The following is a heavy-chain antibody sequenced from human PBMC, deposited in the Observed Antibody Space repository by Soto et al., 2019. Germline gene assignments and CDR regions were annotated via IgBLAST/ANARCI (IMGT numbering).Heavy chain of an antibody. Sequence: QVQLVQSGAEVKKPGASVKVSCKASGYTFNNYGITWVRQAPGQGLEWMGWISFYNGKTNYEQQFQGRVTMTTDTSTSTAYMELRSLTSDDTAVYYCARANGDYYYYYGMDVWGQGTTVTVSS. CDR1: GYTFNNYG. CDR2: ISFYNGKT. CDR3: ARANGDYYYYYGMDV. D-gene: IGHD7-27*01. V-gene: IGHV1-18*01. J-gene: IGHJ6*02.